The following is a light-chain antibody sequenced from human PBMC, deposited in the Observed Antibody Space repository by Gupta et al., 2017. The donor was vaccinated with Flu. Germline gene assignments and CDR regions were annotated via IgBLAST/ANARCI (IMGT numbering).Light chain of an antibody. V-gene: IGKV1-9*01. CDR3: QRLKCYPPVS. CDR1: QGISSY. CDR2: AAS. Sequence: DIQLTQSPSFLSASVGDRVTITCRASQGISSYLAWYQQKPGKAPKLLIYAASTCQMGVPSRFSGSGSGTEFTLTISIRQLEPFATYSCQRLKCYPPVSFGQGTRLEIK. J-gene: IGKJ5*01.